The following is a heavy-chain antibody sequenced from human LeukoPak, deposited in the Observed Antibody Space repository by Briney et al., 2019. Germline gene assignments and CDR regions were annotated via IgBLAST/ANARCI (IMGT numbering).Heavy chain of an antibody. CDR1: GFTFSSYW. J-gene: IGHJ5*02. D-gene: IGHD4-11*01. Sequence: GGSLRLSCAASGFTFSSYWMSWVRQAPGKGLEWVANIKQDGSEKYYVDSVKGRFTISRDNAKNSLYLQMNSLRAEDTAVYYCASLGDYPDNWFDPWGQGTLVTVSS. CDR3: ASLGDYPDNWFDP. CDR2: IKQDGSEK. V-gene: IGHV3-7*01.